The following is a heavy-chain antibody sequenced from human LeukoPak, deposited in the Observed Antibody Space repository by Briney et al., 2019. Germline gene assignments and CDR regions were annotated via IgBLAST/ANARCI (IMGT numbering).Heavy chain of an antibody. CDR1: GFIVSSNY. D-gene: IGHD3-16*02. J-gene: IGHJ4*02. V-gene: IGHV3-53*05. CDR3: AETVSGSHSYQGGDY. Sequence: GGSLRLFCAASGFIVSSNYMSWVRQAPGKGLEWVSVIYSGGSTYYADSVKGRFTMSRDNSENTLYLQMNSLRAEDTAVYFCAETVSGSHSYQGGDYWGQGTLVTVST. CDR2: IYSGGST.